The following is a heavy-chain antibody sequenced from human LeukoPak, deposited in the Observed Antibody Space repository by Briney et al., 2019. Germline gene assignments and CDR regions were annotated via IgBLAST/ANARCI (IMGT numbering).Heavy chain of an antibody. CDR2: IIPIFGTA. J-gene: IGHJ6*04. CDR1: GGTFSSYA. CDR3: ARTNWLGGDYYYYGMDV. V-gene: IGHV1-69*06. Sequence: SVKVSCKASGGTFSSYAISWVRQAPGQGLEWTGGIIPIFGTANYAQKFQGRVTITADKSTSTAYMELSSLRSEDTAVYYCARTNWLGGDYYYYGMDVWGKGTTVTVSS. D-gene: IGHD3-9*01.